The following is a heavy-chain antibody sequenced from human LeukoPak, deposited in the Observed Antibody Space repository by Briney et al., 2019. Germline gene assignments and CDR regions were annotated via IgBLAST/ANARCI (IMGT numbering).Heavy chain of an antibody. CDR3: ARDRKSGESSEIDF. J-gene: IGHJ4*02. D-gene: IGHD3-10*01. V-gene: IGHV3-74*01. Sequence: GGSLRLSCAASGFTFGDYAMRWVRHAPGKGLEWVSGINRDGSTTNYADSVKGRFTVSRDNAKNTLNLQMNSLRAEDTAVYYCARDRKSGESSEIDFWGQGTLVTVSS. CDR2: INRDGSTT. CDR1: GFTFGDYA.